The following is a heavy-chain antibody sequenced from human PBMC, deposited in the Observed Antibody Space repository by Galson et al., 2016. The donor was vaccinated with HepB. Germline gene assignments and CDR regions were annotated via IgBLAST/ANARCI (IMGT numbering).Heavy chain of an antibody. D-gene: IGHD3-3*01. Sequence: SLRLSCAASRFTFSTYGMHWVRQAPGKGLEWVAIISYDGNNQYYADSVKGRFTISRDNSKNTLNLQMNSLRAEDTAVYFCAIDTYALWSGYYYYYMDVWGKGITVTVSS. V-gene: IGHV3-30*03. J-gene: IGHJ6*03. CDR2: ISYDGNNQ. CDR3: AIDTYALWSGYYYYYMDV. CDR1: RFTFSTYG.